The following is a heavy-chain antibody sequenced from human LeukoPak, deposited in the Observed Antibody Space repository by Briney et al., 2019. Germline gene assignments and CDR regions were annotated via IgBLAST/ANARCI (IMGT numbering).Heavy chain of an antibody. V-gene: IGHV1-8*01. CDR1: GYTFTSYD. J-gene: IGHJ4*02. CDR2: MNPKSGNT. Sequence: GASVKVSCKASGYTFTSYDINWVRQATGQGLEWMGWMNPKSGNTGYAQKFQGRVTMTRDTSRSTAYMELGSLRPDDTAVYYCARVTGSIDYWGQGTLVTVSS. D-gene: IGHD1-26*01. CDR3: ARVTGSIDY.